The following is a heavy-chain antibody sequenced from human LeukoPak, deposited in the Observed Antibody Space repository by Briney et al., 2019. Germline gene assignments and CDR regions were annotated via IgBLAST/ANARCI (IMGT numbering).Heavy chain of an antibody. CDR3: ARDLVFDI. J-gene: IGHJ3*02. CDR1: GGSISSGSDY. Sequence: SQTLSLTCTVAGGSISSGSDYWSWIRQPAGKGLEWIGRIYTSGNTNYNPSLKSRVTISVDTSKNQFSLKLSSVTAADTAVYYCARDLVFDIWGQGTMVTVSS. V-gene: IGHV4-61*02. CDR2: IYTSGNT.